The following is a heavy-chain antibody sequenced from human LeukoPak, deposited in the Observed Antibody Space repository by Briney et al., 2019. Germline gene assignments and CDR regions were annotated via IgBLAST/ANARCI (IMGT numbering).Heavy chain of an antibody. V-gene: IGHV4-39*07. CDR2: IYYSGST. Sequence: PSETLSLTCTVSGGSISSSSYYWGWIRQPPGKGLEWIGSIYYSGSTYYNPSLKSRVTISVDTSKNEFSLKMSSVTAADAAVYYCARVNSGWPFDYWGQGTLVTVSS. D-gene: IGHD6-19*01. J-gene: IGHJ4*02. CDR3: ARVNSGWPFDY. CDR1: GGSISSSSYY.